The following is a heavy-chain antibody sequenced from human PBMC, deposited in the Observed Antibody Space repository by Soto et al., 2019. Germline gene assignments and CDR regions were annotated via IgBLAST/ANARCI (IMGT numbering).Heavy chain of an antibody. CDR1: GFTFSSYA. D-gene: IGHD3-22*01. V-gene: IGHV3-23*01. CDR2: ISGSGGST. J-gene: IGHJ4*02. Sequence: GGSLRLSCAASGFTFSSYAMSWVRQAPGKGLEWVSAISGSGGSTYYADSVKGRFTISRDNSKNTVYLQMNSLRAEDTAVYYCAKDRSKDYYDSSGYYFGDVLDYWGQGTLVTVSS. CDR3: AKDRSKDYYDSSGYYFGDVLDY.